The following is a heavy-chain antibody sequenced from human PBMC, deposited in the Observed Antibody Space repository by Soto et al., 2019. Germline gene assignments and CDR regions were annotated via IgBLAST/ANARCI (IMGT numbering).Heavy chain of an antibody. D-gene: IGHD6-13*01. CDR2: IIPIFGTA. CDR1: GGTFSSYA. Sequence: RASVKVSCKASGGTFSSYAISWVRQAPGQGLEWMGGIIPIFGTANYAQKFQGRVTITADESTSTAYMELSSLRSEDTAVYYCARPAYSSSPYYFDYWGQGTLVTVSS. J-gene: IGHJ4*02. CDR3: ARPAYSSSPYYFDY. V-gene: IGHV1-69*13.